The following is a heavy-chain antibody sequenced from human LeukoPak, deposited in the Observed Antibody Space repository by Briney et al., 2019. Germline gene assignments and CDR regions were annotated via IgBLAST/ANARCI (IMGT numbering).Heavy chain of an antibody. V-gene: IGHV3-23*01. CDR2: ISGSGGGT. Sequence: GRSLRLSCVVSGFTFSSYAMSWVRQAPGKGLEWVSVISGSGGGTNYADSVKGRFTISRDNSKNTLYLQMNSLRAEDTAVYYCAKGIVVVVAAGNHFDYWGQGTLVTVSS. D-gene: IGHD2-15*01. CDR1: GFTFSSYA. CDR3: AKGIVVVVAAGNHFDY. J-gene: IGHJ4*02.